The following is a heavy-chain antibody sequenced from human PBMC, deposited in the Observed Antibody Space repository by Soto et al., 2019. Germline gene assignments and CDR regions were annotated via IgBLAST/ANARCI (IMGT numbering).Heavy chain of an antibody. D-gene: IGHD3-22*01. J-gene: IGHJ3*01. V-gene: IGHV1-2*04. CDR3: ARDQFYYNDISGRPLNAFDV. CDR2: INPNSGFT. CDR1: GVTFSSYT. Sequence: ASAKVSCKASGVTFSSYTISWVRQAPGQGLEWMGWINPNSGFTNYAQKFQDCVTLTRDTSIDTAYMELRRLRAEDTAVYYCARDQFYYNDISGRPLNAFDVWGQGTMVTVSS.